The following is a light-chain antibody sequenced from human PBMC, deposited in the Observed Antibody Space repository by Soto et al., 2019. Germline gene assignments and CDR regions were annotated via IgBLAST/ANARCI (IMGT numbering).Light chain of an antibody. CDR1: SSDVGDYKY. CDR3: LSYRTSSTLV. CDR2: HVS. J-gene: IGLJ2*01. V-gene: IGLV2-14*03. Sequence: QSALTQPASVSGSTGQSISISCTGASSDVGDYKYVSWYQQQPGKAPKLIIYHVSDRPSGVSNRFSGSKSGNTASLTISGLQAQDAAVYYCLSYRTSSTLVFGGGTKVTVL.